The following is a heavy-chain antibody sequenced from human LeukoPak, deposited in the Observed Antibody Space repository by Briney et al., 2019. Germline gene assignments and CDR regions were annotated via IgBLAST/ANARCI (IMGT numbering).Heavy chain of an antibody. D-gene: IGHD3-22*01. CDR1: GFTFSSYG. J-gene: IGHJ4*02. CDR3: AKEGGGYYYDSSGYYYFDY. CDR2: IRYDGSNK. V-gene: IGHV3-30*02. Sequence: GGSLRLSCAASGFTFSSYGMHWVRQAPGKGLEWVAFIRYDGSNKYYADSVKGRFTISRDNSKNTLYLQMNSLRAEDTAVYYCAKEGGGYYYDSSGYYYFDYWGQGTLVTVSS.